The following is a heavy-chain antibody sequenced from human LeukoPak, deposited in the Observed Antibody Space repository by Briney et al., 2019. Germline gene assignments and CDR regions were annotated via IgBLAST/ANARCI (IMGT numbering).Heavy chain of an antibody. CDR3: ARGSMHVYHLYTDY. CDR1: GFTYTNYW. CDR2: IKQDGSER. J-gene: IGHJ4*02. Sequence: GGSLRLSCAASGFTYTNYWVSWFRQAPGQGLEWVASIKQDGSERYYVDSVKGRFTISRDNAKNSLFLQLSSLRVEDTAVYYCARGSMHVYHLYTDYWGQGSLVTVSS. D-gene: IGHD3-16*01. V-gene: IGHV3-7*01.